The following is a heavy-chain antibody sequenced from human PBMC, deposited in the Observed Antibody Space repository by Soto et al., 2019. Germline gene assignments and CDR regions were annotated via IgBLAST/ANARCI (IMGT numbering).Heavy chain of an antibody. V-gene: IGHV1-46*01. D-gene: IGHD2-15*01. CDR1: GYTFTSYY. CDR2: INPSGGST. J-gene: IGHJ4*02. CDR3: ARGRCSGGSCYSGFWH. Sequence: WASVKVSCKASGYTFTSYYMHWVRQAPGQGLEWMGIINPSGGSTSYAQKFQGRVTMTRDTSTSTVYMELSSLRSEDTAVYYCARGRCSGGSCYSGFWHWGQGTLVTVSS.